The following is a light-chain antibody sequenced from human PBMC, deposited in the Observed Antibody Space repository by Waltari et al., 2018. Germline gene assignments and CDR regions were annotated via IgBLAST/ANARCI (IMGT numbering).Light chain of an antibody. V-gene: IGKV3-20*01. CDR2: RAS. CDR3: QQYGSSPRT. CDR1: QSIYSTY. Sequence: EIVLTQSPGTLSLSPGERATLPCRASQSIYSTYLAWYQQKPGQAPRLLIYRASNRATGVPDRFSGSGSGTDFTLTISRLEPEDFAVFYCQQYGSSPRTFGQGTTVEIK. J-gene: IGKJ1*01.